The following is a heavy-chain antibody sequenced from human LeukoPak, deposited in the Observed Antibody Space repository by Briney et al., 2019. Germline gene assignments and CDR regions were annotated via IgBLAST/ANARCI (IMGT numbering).Heavy chain of an antibody. Sequence: PGRSLRLSCAASGFTFSSYGMHWVRQAPGKGLEWVAVISYDGSNKYYADSVKGRFTISRDNSKNTLYLQMSSLRAEDTAVYYCAKDFGYYDFWSGPLDYWGQGTLVTVSS. CDR1: GFTFSSYG. J-gene: IGHJ4*02. D-gene: IGHD3-3*01. CDR2: ISYDGSNK. V-gene: IGHV3-30*18. CDR3: AKDFGYYDFWSGPLDY.